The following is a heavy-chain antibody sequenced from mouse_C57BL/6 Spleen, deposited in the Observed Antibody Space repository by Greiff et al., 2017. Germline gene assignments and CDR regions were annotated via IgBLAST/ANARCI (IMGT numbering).Heavy chain of an antibody. J-gene: IGHJ4*01. CDR2: ISDGGSYT. CDR3: ARGLTGDYYAMDY. V-gene: IGHV5-4*01. Sequence: EVQRVESGGGLVKPGGSLKLSCAASGFTFSSYAMSWVRQTPEKRLEWVATISDGGSYTYYPDNVKGRFTISRDNAKNNLYLQMSHLKSEDTAMYYCARGLTGDYYAMDYWGQGTSVTVSS. D-gene: IGHD4-1*01. CDR1: GFTFSSYA.